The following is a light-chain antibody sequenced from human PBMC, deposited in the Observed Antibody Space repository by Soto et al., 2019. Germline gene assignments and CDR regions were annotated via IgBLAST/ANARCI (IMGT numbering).Light chain of an antibody. CDR2: DAS. J-gene: IGKJ4*01. Sequence: DIQMTQSPSSRSASVGDRVTITCQASQDISNYLNWYQQKPGKAPKLLIYDASNLETGVPSRFSGSGSGTDSTFTISSLQPEDIATYYCQQYDNLPTFGGGTKVDIK. CDR3: QQYDNLPT. V-gene: IGKV1-33*01. CDR1: QDISNY.